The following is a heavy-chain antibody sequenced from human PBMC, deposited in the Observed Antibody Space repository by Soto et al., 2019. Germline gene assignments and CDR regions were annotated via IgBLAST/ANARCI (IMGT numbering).Heavy chain of an antibody. D-gene: IGHD6-19*01. Sequence: EVQLLESGGGLVQPGGSLRLSCAASGFTFSSYAMSWVRQAPGKGLEWVSSIGTSSGTFYADSVKGRFTISRDSSKNTLYLQMNSLRAEDAAVYYCAKRDSSGLYYFHYWGQGTLVTVSS. CDR2: IGTSSGT. J-gene: IGHJ4*02. CDR3: AKRDSSGLYYFHY. CDR1: GFTFSSYA. V-gene: IGHV3-23*01.